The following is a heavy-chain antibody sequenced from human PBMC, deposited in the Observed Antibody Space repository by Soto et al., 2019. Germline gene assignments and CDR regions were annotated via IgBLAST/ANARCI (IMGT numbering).Heavy chain of an antibody. CDR3: AKDTWFDRSDLFGSGYLYYGMDV. CDR1: GFTFSGYG. Sequence: QVQLVESGGGVVQPGRSLRLSCAASGFTFSGYGMHWVRQAPGKGPEWVAVISYDGSNGYYADSVKGRFTISRDNSQNTLYLQMNSLRPEDTAVYHCAKDTWFDRSDLFGSGYLYYGMDVWGQGTTVTVS. V-gene: IGHV3-30*18. J-gene: IGHJ6*02. D-gene: IGHD3-10*02. CDR2: ISYDGSNG.